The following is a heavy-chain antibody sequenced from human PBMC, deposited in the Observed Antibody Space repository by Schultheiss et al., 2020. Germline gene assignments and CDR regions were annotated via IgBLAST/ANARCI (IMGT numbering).Heavy chain of an antibody. Sequence: GESLKISCSASGFTFSSYAMHWVRQAPGKGLEWVSAISSSSGYTNYADSVKGRFTISRDNSKNTLYLQMNSLKTEDTAVYYCSRDSSSWYYADYWGQGTLVTVSS. CDR1: GFTFSSYA. V-gene: IGHV3-23*01. CDR3: SRDSSSWYYADY. D-gene: IGHD6-13*01. J-gene: IGHJ4*02. CDR2: ISSSSGYT.